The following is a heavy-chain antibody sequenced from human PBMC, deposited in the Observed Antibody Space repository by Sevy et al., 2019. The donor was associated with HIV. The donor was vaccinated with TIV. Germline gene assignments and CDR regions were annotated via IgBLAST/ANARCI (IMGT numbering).Heavy chain of an antibody. CDR1: GYTFTSSY. CDR3: ARGYDNSGHFDY. CDR2: INPGGGDT. Sequence: ASVKVSCKASGYTFTSSYLHWVRQAPGQGLEWMGIINPGGGDTNYAQKFQGRVTMTRDTATSTVYMELSSLRSEDTADYYCARGYDNSGHFDYWGQGTLVTVSS. D-gene: IGHD3-22*01. V-gene: IGHV1-46*01. J-gene: IGHJ4*02.